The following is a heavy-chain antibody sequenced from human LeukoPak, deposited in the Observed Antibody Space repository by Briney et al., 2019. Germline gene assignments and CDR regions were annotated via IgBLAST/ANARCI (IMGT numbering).Heavy chain of an antibody. CDR3: AREGTPAAGD. J-gene: IGHJ4*02. V-gene: IGHV3-21*06. Sequence: GGSLRLSCAASGFTFSHYIMNWVRQAPGKGLEWVSSISSSSGYIYYADSVKGRFTISRDNAKNSLYLQMNSLRAEDTAVYYCAREGTPAAGDWGQGTLVTVSS. CDR1: GFTFSHYI. CDR2: ISSSSGYI. D-gene: IGHD6-13*01.